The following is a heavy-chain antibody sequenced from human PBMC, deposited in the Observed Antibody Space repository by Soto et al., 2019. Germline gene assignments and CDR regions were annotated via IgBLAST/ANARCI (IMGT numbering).Heavy chain of an antibody. CDR2: ISADGINK. D-gene: IGHD2-15*01. CDR1: GFTFSNNG. Sequence: QVQLVESGGGAVQPGRSLRLSCAASGFTFSNNGIHWVRQAPGKGLEWVAVISADGINKYYADSVKGRSTISRDNSKNTLFLQMNSLRVDDTAVYYCARDLYGGSSRFDYWGQGNLVTVSS. J-gene: IGHJ4*02. V-gene: IGHV3-30*03. CDR3: ARDLYGGSSRFDY.